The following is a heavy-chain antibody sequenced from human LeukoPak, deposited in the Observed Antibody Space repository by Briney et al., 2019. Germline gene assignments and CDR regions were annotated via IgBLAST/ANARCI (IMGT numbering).Heavy chain of an antibody. CDR3: AKDPKMTTVTNFDY. Sequence: GGSLRLSCAASGFTFGTYAMSWVRQAPGKGLEWVSLIIGSGNSIHYADSVKGRFTISRDNSKNTLYLQMNSLRAEDTAIYYCAKDPKMTTVTNFDYWGQGTLVTVSS. D-gene: IGHD4-17*01. V-gene: IGHV3-23*01. J-gene: IGHJ4*02. CDR1: GFTFGTYA. CDR2: IIGSGNSI.